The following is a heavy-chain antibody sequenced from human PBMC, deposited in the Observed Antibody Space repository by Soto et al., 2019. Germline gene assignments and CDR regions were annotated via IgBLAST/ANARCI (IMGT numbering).Heavy chain of an antibody. CDR1: GYTFTSYA. D-gene: IGHD2-21*02. CDR3: ARSIVVVTALDY. V-gene: IGHV1-3*05. J-gene: IGHJ4*02. Sequence: QVQLVQSGAEEKKPGASVKVSCKASGYTFTSYAMHWVRQAPGQRLEWMGWINAGNGNTKYSQKFQGRVTITRDTSASTVYMELSSLRSEDTAVYYCARSIVVVTALDYWGQGTLFTVSS. CDR2: INAGNGNT.